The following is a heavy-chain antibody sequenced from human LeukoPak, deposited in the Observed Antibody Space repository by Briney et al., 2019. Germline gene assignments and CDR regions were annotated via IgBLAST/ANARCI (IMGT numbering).Heavy chain of an antibody. CDR2: MNPNSGNT. J-gene: IGHJ4*02. CDR3: ARVEWFGVEGGVDY. V-gene: IGHV1-8*01. D-gene: IGHD3-10*01. CDR1: GYTFTSYD. Sequence: ASVKVSCKASGYTFTSYDINWVRQATGQGLEWMGWMNPNSGNTGYAQKFQGRVTMTRNTSISTAYMELSSLRSEDTAVYYCARVEWFGVEGGVDYWGQGTLVTVSS.